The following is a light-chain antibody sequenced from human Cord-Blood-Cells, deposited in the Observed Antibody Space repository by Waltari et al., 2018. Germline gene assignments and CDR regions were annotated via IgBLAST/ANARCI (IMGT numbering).Light chain of an antibody. CDR3: CSYAGSVV. CDR2: EGS. V-gene: IGLV2-23*01. CDR1: SSDVGGYNL. J-gene: IGLJ2*01. Sequence: ALTQPASVSASPGQSITISCTGTSSDVGGYNLVSWYQQHPGKATKLMIYEGSKRPSGVSNRFSGSKSGNTASLTISGLQAEDEADYYCCSYAGSVVFGGGTKLTVL.